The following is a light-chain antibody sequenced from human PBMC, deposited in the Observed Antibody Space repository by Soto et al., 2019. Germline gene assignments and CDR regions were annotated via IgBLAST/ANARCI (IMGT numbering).Light chain of an antibody. CDR3: QHRSNSPPTWT. Sequence: EIVLTQSPATLSLSPGDRATLSCRASQSIGTYLAWYQQKSGQAPSLLIYDASNRATGIPARFSGSGSGTDFTLTISSLETEDFAVYFCQHRSNSPPTWTFGQGTKVEIK. CDR2: DAS. V-gene: IGKV3-11*01. J-gene: IGKJ1*01. CDR1: QSIGTY.